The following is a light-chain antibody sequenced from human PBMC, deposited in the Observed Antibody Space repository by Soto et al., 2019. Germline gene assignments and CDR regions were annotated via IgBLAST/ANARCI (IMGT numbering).Light chain of an antibody. V-gene: IGLV2-14*01. CDR3: CSYAGSYTWV. CDR2: EVS. CDR1: SSDVGGYNY. Sequence: QSVLTQPASVSGSPGQSITISCTGTSSDVGGYNYVSWYQQHPGKAPKLMIYEVSNRPSGVSNRFSGSKSGNTASLTISGLQAGDESDYYCCSYAGSYTWVFGGGTKLTVL. J-gene: IGLJ3*02.